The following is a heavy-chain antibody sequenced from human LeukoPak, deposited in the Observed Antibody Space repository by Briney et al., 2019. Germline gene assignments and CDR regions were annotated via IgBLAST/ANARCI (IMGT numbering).Heavy chain of an antibody. CDR3: AKEDPIVSVGFDY. D-gene: IGHD2-15*01. V-gene: IGHV3-23*01. CDR2: ISGSGGNT. CDR1: GFTFSSYA. J-gene: IGHJ4*02. Sequence: GGSLRLSCAASGFTFSSYAMSWVRQAPGKGLEWISAISGSGGNTYYADSVKDRLTISRDNSKNTLFLQMNSLRVEDTAVYYCAKEDPIVSVGFDYWGQGTLVTVTS.